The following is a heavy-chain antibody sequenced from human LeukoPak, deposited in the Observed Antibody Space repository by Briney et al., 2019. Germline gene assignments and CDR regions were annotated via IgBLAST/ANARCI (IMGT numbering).Heavy chain of an antibody. CDR3: AQMGDQWLSMDS. V-gene: IGHV3-43*02. Sequence: GGSLSLSCAASGFTFNDYAMNWVRQAPGKGLGWVSLISGLGDIIHYADSVKGRLTISRDNSRNSLYLQMNSLTTEDTAFYYYAQMGDQWLSMDSWGRGALVTVSS. CDR2: ISGLGDII. J-gene: IGHJ4*02. CDR1: GFTFNDYA. D-gene: IGHD6-19*01.